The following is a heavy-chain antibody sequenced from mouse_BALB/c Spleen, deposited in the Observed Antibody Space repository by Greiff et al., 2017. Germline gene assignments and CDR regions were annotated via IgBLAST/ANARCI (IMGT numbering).Heavy chain of an antibody. CDR3: ARNLGWGYFDY. CDR2: IWAGGST. Sequence: QVQLKESGPGLVAPSQSLSITCTVSGFSLTSYGVHWVRQPPGKGLEWLGVIWAGGSTNYNSALMSRLSISKDNSKSQVFFKMNSLQADDTAIYYCARNLGWGYFDYWGQGTTLTVSS. J-gene: IGHJ2*01. V-gene: IGHV2-9*02. CDR1: GFSLTSYG. D-gene: IGHD4-1*01.